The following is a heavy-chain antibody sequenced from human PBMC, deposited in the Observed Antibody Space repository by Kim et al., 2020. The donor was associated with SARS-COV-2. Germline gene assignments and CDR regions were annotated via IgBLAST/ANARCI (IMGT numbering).Heavy chain of an antibody. CDR2: ISGGGSNT. D-gene: IGHD1-20*01. Sequence: GGSLRLSCAASGFTFSAYAMSWVRQAPGKGLEWVGDISGGGSNTYYAESVKGRFTISRDNSKNTLYLQMNSLRAEDTALYYCAKDRPGYNWYVNQWGQGT. J-gene: IGHJ4*02. V-gene: IGHV3-23*01. CDR1: GFTFSAYA. CDR3: AKDRPGYNWYVNQ.